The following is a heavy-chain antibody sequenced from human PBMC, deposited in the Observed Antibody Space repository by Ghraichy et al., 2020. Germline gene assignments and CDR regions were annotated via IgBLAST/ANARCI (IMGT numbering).Heavy chain of an antibody. J-gene: IGHJ4*02. CDR3: TRSGEIWSGYGDY. D-gene: IGHD3-3*01. CDR1: GFTFNTYW. CDR2: IKQDGSEK. V-gene: IGHV3-7*03. Sequence: GGSLRLSCAASGFTFNTYWMSWVRQAPGKGLEWVANIKQDGSEKYYVDSVKGRFTISRDNAKNSVYMQMNSLRVEDTAVYYCTRSGEIWSGYGDYWGQGTRVTVSS.